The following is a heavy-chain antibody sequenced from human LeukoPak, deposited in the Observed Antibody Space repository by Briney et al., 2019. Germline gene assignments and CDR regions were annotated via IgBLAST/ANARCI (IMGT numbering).Heavy chain of an antibody. CDR3: ARVRDSSGYYGLLDY. V-gene: IGHV4-59*01. CDR2: IYYSGST. CDR1: GGSISSYY. J-gene: IGHJ4*02. Sequence: SETLSLTCTVSGGSISSYYWSWIRQPPGEGLEWIGYIYYSGSTNYNPSLKSRVTISVDTSKNQFSLKLSSVTAADTAVYYCARVRDSSGYYGLLDYWGQGTLVTVSS. D-gene: IGHD3-22*01.